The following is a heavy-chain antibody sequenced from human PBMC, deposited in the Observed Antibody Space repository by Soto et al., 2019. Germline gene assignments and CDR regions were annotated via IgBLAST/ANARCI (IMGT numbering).Heavy chain of an antibody. CDR1: GFSLSTSGVG. J-gene: IGHJ5*02. CDR3: AHRLLAGGYCSSTSCYKILSNWFDP. V-gene: IGHV2-5*02. Sequence: QITLKESGPPLVNPTQTLTLTCTFSGFSLSTSGVGVGWIRQPPGKALEWLALIYWDDDKRYSPSLKSRLTITKDTSKNQVVLTMTNMDPVDTATYYCAHRLLAGGYCSSTSCYKILSNWFDPWGQGTLVTVSS. D-gene: IGHD2-2*02. CDR2: IYWDDDK.